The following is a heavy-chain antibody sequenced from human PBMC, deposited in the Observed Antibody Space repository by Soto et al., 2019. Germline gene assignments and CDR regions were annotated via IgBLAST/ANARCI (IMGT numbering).Heavy chain of an antibody. CDR2: ISSTTNYI. CDR1: GFTFTRYS. CDR3: ARESEDLTSNFDY. V-gene: IGHV3-21*01. J-gene: IGHJ4*02. Sequence: GGSLRLSCAASGFTFTRYSMNWVRQAPGKRLEWVSSISSTTNYIYYADSMKGRFTVSRDNAKNSVYLEMNSLSAEDTALYYCARESEDLTSNFDYWGQGTLVTVSS.